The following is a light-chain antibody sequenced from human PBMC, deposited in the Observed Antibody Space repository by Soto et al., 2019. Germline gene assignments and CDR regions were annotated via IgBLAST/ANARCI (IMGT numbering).Light chain of an antibody. CDR1: QSVSSNY. V-gene: IGKV3-20*01. Sequence: TVLTQSPGTLNLSPGEGATLSCRASQSVSSNYLAWYQQKFGQAPRLLIYGASTRATGIPDRFTGGGSGTVFTLTISRLQPEDSAVYYCQQYGISPLTFGQGTKVDTK. CDR3: QQYGISPLT. CDR2: GAS. J-gene: IGKJ1*01.